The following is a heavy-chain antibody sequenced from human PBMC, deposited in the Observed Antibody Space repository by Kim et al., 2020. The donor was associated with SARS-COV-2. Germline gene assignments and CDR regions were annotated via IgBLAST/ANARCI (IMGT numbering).Heavy chain of an antibody. CDR3: AKDGPVGMSSTSWQARIYYYYYYMDV. Sequence: GGSLRLSCAASGFTFSSYAMSWVRQAPGKGLEWVSAISGSGGSTYYADSVKGRFTISRDNSKNTLYLQMNSLRAEDTAVYYCAKDGPVGMSSTSWQARIYYYYYYMDVWGKGTTVTVSS. CDR1: GFTFSSYA. CDR2: ISGSGGST. J-gene: IGHJ6*03. V-gene: IGHV3-23*01. D-gene: IGHD2-2*01.